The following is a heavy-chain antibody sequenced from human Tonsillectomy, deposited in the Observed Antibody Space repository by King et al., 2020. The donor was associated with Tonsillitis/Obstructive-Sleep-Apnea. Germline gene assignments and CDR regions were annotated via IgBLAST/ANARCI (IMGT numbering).Heavy chain of an antibody. CDR3: ARGRAGGPVVFVI. V-gene: IGHV3-74*01. CDR1: GFTFSSYW. Sequence: VQLVESGGGLVQPGGSLRLSCAGSGFTFSSYWMHWVRQAPGKGLVWVSRIKSDGRSTSYADSVKGRFTISTDNAKNTLYLQMNSLRAEDMALYFCARGRAGGPVVFVIWGQGTMVTVSS. J-gene: IGHJ3*02. CDR2: IKSDGRST. D-gene: IGHD3-10*01.